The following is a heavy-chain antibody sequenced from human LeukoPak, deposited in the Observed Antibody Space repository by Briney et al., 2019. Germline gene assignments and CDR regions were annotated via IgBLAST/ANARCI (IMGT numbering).Heavy chain of an antibody. Sequence: ASVKVSCKASGYSFTSNYIHWVRQAPGQGLEWMGMIYPRDGSTSYAQKFQGRVTVTRDTSTSTVHMELSGLRSEDTAVYYCARETYYYDSSGYLPTGYYGMDVWGQGTTVTVSS. V-gene: IGHV1-46*01. CDR3: ARETYYYDSSGYLPTGYYGMDV. D-gene: IGHD3-22*01. J-gene: IGHJ6*02. CDR2: IYPRDGST. CDR1: GYSFTSNY.